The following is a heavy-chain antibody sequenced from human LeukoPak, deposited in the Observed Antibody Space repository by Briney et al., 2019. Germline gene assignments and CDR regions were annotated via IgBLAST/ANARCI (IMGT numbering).Heavy chain of an antibody. CDR2: IWYDGSNK. CDR1: GFTLSSYG. J-gene: IGHJ4*02. Sequence: RSGGSLRLSCIASGFTLSSYGMHWVRQAPGKGLEWVAVIWYDGSNKYYADSVKGRFTISRDNSKNTLYLQMNSLRAEDTAVYYCAREKGFMGQLGPDYWGQGALVTVSS. V-gene: IGHV3-33*01. CDR3: AREKGFMGQLGPDY. D-gene: IGHD2-2*01.